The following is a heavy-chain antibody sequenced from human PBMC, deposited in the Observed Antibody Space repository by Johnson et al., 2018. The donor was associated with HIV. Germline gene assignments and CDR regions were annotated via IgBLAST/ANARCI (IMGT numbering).Heavy chain of an antibody. CDR2: ISYDGSNK. Sequence: QVQLVESGGGVVQPGGSLRLSCAASGFTFSSYGMHWVRQAPGKGLEWVAVISYDGSNKYYADSVKGRLTISRDNSKNTLYLQMNSLRAEDTAVYYCAKDLGGAHSSPRAFDIWGQGTMVTVSS. J-gene: IGHJ3*02. CDR3: AKDLGGAHSSPRAFDI. D-gene: IGHD6-13*01. CDR1: GFTFSSYG. V-gene: IGHV3-30*18.